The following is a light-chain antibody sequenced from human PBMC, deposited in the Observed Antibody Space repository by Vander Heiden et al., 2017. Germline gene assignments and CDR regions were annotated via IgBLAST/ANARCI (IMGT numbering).Light chain of an antibody. V-gene: IGLV1-40*01. CDR1: RSNIGTGYY. J-gene: IGLJ3*02. CDR2: HNN. CDR3: QAYDSRVSGWV. Sequence: QYVLTEAPSLSGAPGPGVTLSCTGSRSNIGTGYYVHWYHQRPGPAPKLLIYHNNNRPSGVPARFSGSKSCPSVSLPLTGLQAEDEADYYCQAYDSRVSGWVFGGGTRLTVL.